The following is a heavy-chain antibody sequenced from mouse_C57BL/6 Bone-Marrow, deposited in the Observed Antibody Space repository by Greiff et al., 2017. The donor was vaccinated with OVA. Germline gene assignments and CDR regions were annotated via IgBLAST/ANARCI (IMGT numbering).Heavy chain of an antibody. Sequence: VQLKQSGPELVKPGASVTLSCKASGYSFTDYNMNWVKQSNGNSLEWIGVINPNYGTTSYNQKFKGKATLTVDQSSSTAYMQLNSLTSEDSAVYYCASEYSNYVPWFAYWGQGTLVTVSA. J-gene: IGHJ3*01. CDR2: INPNYGTT. CDR3: ASEYSNYVPWFAY. CDR1: GYSFTDYN. D-gene: IGHD2-5*01. V-gene: IGHV1-39*01.